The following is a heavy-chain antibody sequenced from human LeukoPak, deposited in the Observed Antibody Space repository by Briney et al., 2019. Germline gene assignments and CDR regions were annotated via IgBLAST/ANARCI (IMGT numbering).Heavy chain of an antibody. J-gene: IGHJ5*01. CDR2: IYPGDSDS. CDR1: GYSFTSYW. Sequence: PGESLKISCMGSGYSFTSYWIGWVRQMPGKGLAWMGIIYPGDSDSRYSPSFAGPVTISVDKSISTAYQHWSSLKASDTAMYYCARLRDNWFDSWGQGTLVTVSS. V-gene: IGHV5-51*03. CDR3: ARLRDNWFDS. D-gene: IGHD5-24*01.